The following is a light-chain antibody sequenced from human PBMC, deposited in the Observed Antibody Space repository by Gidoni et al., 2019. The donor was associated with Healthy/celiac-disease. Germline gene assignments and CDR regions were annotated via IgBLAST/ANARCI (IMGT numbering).Light chain of an antibody. J-gene: IGKJ1*01. CDR3: QQYGSSPWT. CDR2: GAS. CDR1: QSVSSSY. Sequence: EMVLTQSPGTLSLSPGERATLSCRASQSVSSSYLAWYQQKPGQAPRLLIYGASSRATGIPDRFSGSWSGPDFPLTICRLEPEDFAAYYCQQYGSSPWTFGQGTKVEIK. V-gene: IGKV3-20*01.